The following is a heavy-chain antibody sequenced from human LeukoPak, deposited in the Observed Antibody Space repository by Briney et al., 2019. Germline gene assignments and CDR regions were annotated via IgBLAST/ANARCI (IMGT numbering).Heavy chain of an antibody. J-gene: IGHJ4*02. V-gene: IGHV4-39*01. CDR2: IYYSGST. Sequence: SGTLSLTCTVSGGSISSSSYYWGWIRQPPGKGLEWIGSIYYSGSTYYNPSLKSRVTISVDTSKNQFSLKLSSVTAADTAVYYCAKASLYYFDYWGQGTLVTVSS. CDR1: GGSISSSSYY. CDR3: AKASLYYFDY.